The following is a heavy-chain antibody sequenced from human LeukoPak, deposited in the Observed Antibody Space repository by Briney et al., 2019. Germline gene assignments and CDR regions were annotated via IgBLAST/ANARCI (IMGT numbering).Heavy chain of an antibody. CDR2: IYYSGST. J-gene: IGHJ5*02. Sequence: SETLSLTCTVSGGSISSSSYYWGWIRQPPGKGLEWIGSIYYSGSTYYNPSLKSRVTISVDTSKNQFSLKLNSVTAADTAVYYCARHDYGDSDWFDPWGEGTLVTASS. V-gene: IGHV4-39*01. D-gene: IGHD4-17*01. CDR1: GGSISSSSYY. CDR3: ARHDYGDSDWFDP.